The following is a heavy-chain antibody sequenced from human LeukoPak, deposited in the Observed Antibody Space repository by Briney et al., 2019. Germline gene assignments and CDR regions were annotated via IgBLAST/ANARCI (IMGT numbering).Heavy chain of an antibody. CDR3: ARGRCSSTSCYFYY. Sequence: GASVQVSCKTSGITFRSYAINWVRQAPGQGLEWMGGIIHIFGTANYGQKFQGRVTSTADESTSTVNMEMRSLRSEDASVYYCARGRCSSTSCYFYYWGQGTLVTVSS. J-gene: IGHJ4*02. D-gene: IGHD2-2*01. V-gene: IGHV1-69*13. CDR2: IIHIFGTA. CDR1: GITFRSYA.